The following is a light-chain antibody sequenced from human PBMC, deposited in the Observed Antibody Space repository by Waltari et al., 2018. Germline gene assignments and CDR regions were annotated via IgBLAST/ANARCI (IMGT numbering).Light chain of an antibody. V-gene: IGKV3-11*01. J-gene: IGKJ4*01. CDR2: DAS. Sequence: SDRTSQSVGTYLAWYQQRPGHSPRLLIYDASYRATGIPARFSGSGSETDFTLTISSLQPEDFAVYYCQQRRNWPLTFGGGTRVEI. CDR3: QQRRNWPLT. CDR1: QSVGTY.